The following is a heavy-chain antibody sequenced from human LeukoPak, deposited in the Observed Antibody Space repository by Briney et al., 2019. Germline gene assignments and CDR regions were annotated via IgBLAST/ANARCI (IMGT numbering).Heavy chain of an antibody. CDR2: IYTSGRT. V-gene: IGHV4-4*07. Sequence: SETLSLTCTVSGGSISSYYWSWIRQPAGKGLEWIGRIYTSGRTNYNPSLKSRVTMSVDTSKNQFSLKLSSVTAADTAVYYCARHNDYYVVGGRDVWGQGTTVTVSS. CDR3: ARHNDYYVVGGRDV. D-gene: IGHD3-10*02. CDR1: GGSISSYY. J-gene: IGHJ6*02.